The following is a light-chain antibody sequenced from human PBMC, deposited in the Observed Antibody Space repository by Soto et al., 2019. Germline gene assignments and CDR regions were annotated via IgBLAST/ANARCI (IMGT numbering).Light chain of an antibody. CDR1: QSISSW. V-gene: IGKV1-5*01. J-gene: IGKJ1*01. CDR2: DAS. Sequence: DIQMTQSPSTLSASVGDRVTITCRASQSISSWLAWYQQKPGKAPKLLIYDASSLESGVPSRFSGSGSVTEFTLTISSLQPDDFATYYCQQYNSYLRTFGQGPKV. CDR3: QQYNSYLRT.